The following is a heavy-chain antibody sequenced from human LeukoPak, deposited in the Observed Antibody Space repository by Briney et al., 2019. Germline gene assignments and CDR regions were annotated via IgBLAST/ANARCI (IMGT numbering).Heavy chain of an antibody. J-gene: IGHJ4*02. CDR2: ISSSGSTI. CDR1: GFTFSNYG. D-gene: IGHD6-19*01. CDR3: ARTTWLVNFDY. V-gene: IGHV3-48*04. Sequence: GRSLRLSCAASGFTFSNYGMHWVRQAPGKGLEWVSYISSSGSTIYYADSVKGRFTISRDNAKNSLYLQMNSLRAEDTAVYYCARTTWLVNFDYWGQGTLVTVSS.